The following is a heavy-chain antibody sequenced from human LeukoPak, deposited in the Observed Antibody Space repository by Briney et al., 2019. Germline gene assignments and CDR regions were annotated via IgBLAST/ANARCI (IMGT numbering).Heavy chain of an antibody. D-gene: IGHD1-14*01. Sequence: GGSPRLSCAASGFTFSSYWIHWVRQAPGKGLAWVSRIDNDGSDTIFADSVKGRFTLSRDNAKNTVYLQMNSLRAEDTAVYYCARGGFHHGFDIWGQGTMVTVS. CDR2: IDNDGSDT. J-gene: IGHJ3*02. CDR1: GFTFSSYW. V-gene: IGHV3-74*01. CDR3: ARGGFHHGFDI.